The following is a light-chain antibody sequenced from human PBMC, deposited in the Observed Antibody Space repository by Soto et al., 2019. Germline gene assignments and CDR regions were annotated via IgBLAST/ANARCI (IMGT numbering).Light chain of an antibody. CDR2: EVS. CDR1: SSDVGGYNY. J-gene: IGLJ1*01. V-gene: IGLV2-8*01. Sequence: QSVLTQPPSASGSPGQSVTISCAGTSSDVGGYNYVSWYQQYPGKVPKLMIYEVSERPSGVPDRFSGSKSGNTAFLTVSGLQAEDEADSYCLSYADTAHVFGTGTKVTVL. CDR3: LSYADTAHV.